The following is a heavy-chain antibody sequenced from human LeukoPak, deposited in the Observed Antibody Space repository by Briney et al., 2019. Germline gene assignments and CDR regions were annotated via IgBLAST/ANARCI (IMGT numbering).Heavy chain of an antibody. CDR3: AKEGAYPIITYDS. D-gene: IGHD3-10*01. V-gene: IGHV3-7*01. Sequence: PGGSLRLSCAASGFTFNTHAVHWVRQAPGKGLEWVANIKGDGHEKNYVDSVKGRFSISRDNARNSLYLQMDSLRAEDTAVYYCAKEGAYPIITYDSWGQGALVTVSS. CDR2: IKGDGHEK. J-gene: IGHJ5*01. CDR1: GFTFNTHA.